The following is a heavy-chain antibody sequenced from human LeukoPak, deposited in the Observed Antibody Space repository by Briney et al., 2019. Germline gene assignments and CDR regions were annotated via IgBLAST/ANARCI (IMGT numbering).Heavy chain of an antibody. CDR1: GFTFSSYW. Sequence: GGSLRLSCAASGFTFSSYWMSWVRQAPGKGLEWVANIKQDGSEKYYVDSVKGRFTISRDNAKNSLYLQMNSLRAEDTAVYYCARDEAIWFGGWRYFDYWGQGTLVTVSS. CDR2: IKQDGSEK. V-gene: IGHV3-7*03. CDR3: ARDEAIWFGGWRYFDY. D-gene: IGHD3-10*01. J-gene: IGHJ4*02.